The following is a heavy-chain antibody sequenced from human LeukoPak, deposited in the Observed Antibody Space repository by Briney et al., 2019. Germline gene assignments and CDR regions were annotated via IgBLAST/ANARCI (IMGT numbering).Heavy chain of an antibody. J-gene: IGHJ4*02. CDR2: INSDESST. Sequence: GGSLRLSCAASGFTFSPYWMHWVRQAPGKGLVWVARINSDESSTSYADSVKGRFTVSRDNAKNTLYLQMNSLRAEDTAVYYCAGENNLSNDCWGQGTLVIVSS. D-gene: IGHD1-20*01. CDR1: GFTFSPYW. CDR3: AGENNLSNDC. V-gene: IGHV3-74*01.